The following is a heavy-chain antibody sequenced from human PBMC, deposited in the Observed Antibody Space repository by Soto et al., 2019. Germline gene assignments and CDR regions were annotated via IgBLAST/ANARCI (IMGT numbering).Heavy chain of an antibody. J-gene: IGHJ4*02. CDR2: ITNTGGST. V-gene: IGHV3-23*01. D-gene: IGHD6-19*01. Sequence: EVQLLESGGGLVQPGGSLRLSCAASGFTFSCCTMTWVRQAPGKGLEWVSGITNTGGSTYYADSVKGRFTISRDNSKNTLYLHMNSLRAEDTAVYFCAKRCNSGRGFDCWGQGTLVTVSS. CDR3: AKRCNSGRGFDC. CDR1: GFTFSCCT.